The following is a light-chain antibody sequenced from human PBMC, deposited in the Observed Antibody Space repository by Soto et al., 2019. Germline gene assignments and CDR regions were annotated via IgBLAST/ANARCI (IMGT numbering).Light chain of an antibody. Sequence: QSALTQPASVSGSPGQSITISCTGTSHDVGGYNYVSWYQQHPGKAPKLVMYEVSHRPSGISDRFSGSKSGNTASLTISGLKVEDEAEYYCSSYTTSSPYVFGPGTKVTVL. CDR1: SHDVGGYNY. CDR3: SSYTTSSPYV. J-gene: IGLJ1*01. CDR2: EVS. V-gene: IGLV2-14*01.